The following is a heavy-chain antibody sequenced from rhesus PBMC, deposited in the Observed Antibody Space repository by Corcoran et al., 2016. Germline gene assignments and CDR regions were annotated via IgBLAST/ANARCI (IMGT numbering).Heavy chain of an antibody. Sequence: QVQLQESGPGLVKPSETLSLTCAVSGGSISDYYYWNWIRQPPGKGLEWIGYIYGGSGSTSYNPSLKSRVTISTDTSKNQFSLKLSSVTAADTAVYYCARYRGVLGYFDYWGQGVLVTVSS. CDR2: IYGGSGST. J-gene: IGHJ4*01. D-gene: IGHD3-22*01. CDR1: GGSISDYYY. CDR3: ARYRGVLGYFDY. V-gene: IGHV4S9*01.